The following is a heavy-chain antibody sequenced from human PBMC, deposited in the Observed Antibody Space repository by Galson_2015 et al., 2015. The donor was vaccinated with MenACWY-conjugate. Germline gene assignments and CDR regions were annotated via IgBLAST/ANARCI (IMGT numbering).Heavy chain of an antibody. CDR2: IYWDDGK. V-gene: IGHV2-5*02. D-gene: IGHD1-26*01. CDR1: GFSLTANPLG. Sequence: PALVKPTQTLTLTCTFSGFSLTANPLGVGWIRQPPGKALEWLALIYWDDGKRYSPSLRSRVSITKDTSNNQVVLTMTNVDPADTATYFCAHRRRYSGNWDGGYFDNWGQGTLVTVSS. J-gene: IGHJ4*02. CDR3: AHRRRYSGNWDGGYFDN.